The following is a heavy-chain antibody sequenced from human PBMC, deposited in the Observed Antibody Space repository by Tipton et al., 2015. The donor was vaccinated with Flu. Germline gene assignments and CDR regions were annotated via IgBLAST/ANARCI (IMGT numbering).Heavy chain of an antibody. D-gene: IGHD1-26*01. CDR1: GGSISSSSYY. J-gene: IGHJ4*02. CDR3: ACRGSCYH. V-gene: IGHV4-39*07. Sequence: TLSLTCTVSGGSISSSSYYWGWIRQPPGKGLEWIGTIYYSGSTYYNPSLKSRVTMSVDTSKNQFSLKLSSVPAADTAVYYCACRGSCYHWGQGTLVTVSS. CDR2: IYYSGST.